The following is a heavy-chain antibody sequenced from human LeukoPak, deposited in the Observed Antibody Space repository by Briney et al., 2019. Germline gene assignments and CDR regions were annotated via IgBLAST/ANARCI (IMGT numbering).Heavy chain of an antibody. Sequence: SETLSLTCTVSGYSISSGYYWGWIRQPPGKGLEWIGYIYYSGSTNYNPSLKSRVTISVDMSKNQFSLKLTSVTAADTAVYYCSRADYYGSGSYSPNFDYWGQGTLVTVSS. CDR3: SRADYYGSGSYSPNFDY. D-gene: IGHD3-10*01. CDR1: GYSISSGYY. CDR2: IYYSGST. V-gene: IGHV4-61*01. J-gene: IGHJ4*02.